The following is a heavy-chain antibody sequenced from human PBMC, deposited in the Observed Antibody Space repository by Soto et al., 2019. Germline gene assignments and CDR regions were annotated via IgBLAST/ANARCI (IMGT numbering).Heavy chain of an antibody. Sequence: SQTLSLTCAISGDSVSSNSAAWNWIRQSPSRGLEWLGRTYYRSKWYNDYAVSVKSRITINPDTSKNQFSLQLNSVTPEDTAVYYCARTPEEVVVAANWFDPWGQGTLVTVS. CDR1: GDSVSSNSAA. J-gene: IGHJ5*02. CDR2: TYYRSKWYN. D-gene: IGHD2-15*01. CDR3: ARTPEEVVVAANWFDP. V-gene: IGHV6-1*01.